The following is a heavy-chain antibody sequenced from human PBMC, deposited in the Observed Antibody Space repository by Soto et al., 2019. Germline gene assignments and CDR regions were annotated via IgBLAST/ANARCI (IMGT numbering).Heavy chain of an antibody. D-gene: IGHD3-10*01. CDR1: GGSISSYY. CDR2: IFYSGST. CDR3: ARAGPGMDY. V-gene: IGHV4-59*01. J-gene: IGHJ4*02. Sequence: QVQLQESGPGLVKPSETLSLTCTVSGGSISSYYWSWIRQPPGKGLEWIGYIFYSGSTNYNPSRKRRVTISVDTSKNHFSLKLSSVTAADTAVYYCARAGPGMDYWGQGTLVTVSS.